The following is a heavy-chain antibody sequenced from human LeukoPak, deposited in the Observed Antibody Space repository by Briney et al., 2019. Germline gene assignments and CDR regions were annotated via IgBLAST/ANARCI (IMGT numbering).Heavy chain of an antibody. Sequence: GESLKISFKGSGYRFTSYWIGWVRPMPGEGLEWMGIIYPGDSDTRYSPSFQGQVTISADKSISTAYLQWSSLKASDTAMYYCARHGGTTVVTLDYWGQGTLVTVSS. CDR1: GYRFTSYW. V-gene: IGHV5-51*01. J-gene: IGHJ4*02. CDR3: ARHGGTTVVTLDY. D-gene: IGHD4-23*01. CDR2: IYPGDSDT.